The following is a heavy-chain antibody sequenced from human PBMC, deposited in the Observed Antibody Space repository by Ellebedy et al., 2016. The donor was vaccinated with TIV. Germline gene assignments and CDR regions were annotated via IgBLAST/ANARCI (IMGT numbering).Heavy chain of an antibody. CDR2: VWPYDSDT. D-gene: IGHD6-13*01. CDR1: GYSFTNHW. V-gene: IGHV5-51*01. Sequence: GESLKISCKGSGYSFTNHWIGWVRQTPGKGLEFMGIVWPYDSDTRYSPSFQGQVTISADKSINTAYLQWGSLKPSDTAIYFCARQAGAGYIHFDYWGQGTLVTVSS. CDR3: ARQAGAGYIHFDY. J-gene: IGHJ4*02.